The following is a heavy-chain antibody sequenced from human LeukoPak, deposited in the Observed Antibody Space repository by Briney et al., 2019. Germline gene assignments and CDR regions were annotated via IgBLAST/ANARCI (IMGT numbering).Heavy chain of an antibody. D-gene: IGHD1-7*01. CDR2: VYTVGRT. J-gene: IGHJ4*02. V-gene: IGHV3-66*01. CDR3: ARDLRVDETTRGLDY. Sequence: GGSLRLSCAPSGFLVTSHSMNWVRQAPGKWLEWVSTVYTVGRTFYADSVRGRMTVSRDISRNTLYLHMDSLRVEDTAVYYCARDLRVDETTRGLDYWGRGALVTVSS. CDR1: GFLVTSHS.